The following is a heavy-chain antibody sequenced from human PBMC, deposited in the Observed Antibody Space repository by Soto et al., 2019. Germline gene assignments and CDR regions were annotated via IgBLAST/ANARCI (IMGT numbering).Heavy chain of an antibody. Sequence: SETLSLTCTVSGGSISSYYWSWIRQPPGKGLEWIGYIYYSGSTNYNPSLKSRVTISVDTSKNQFSLKLSSVTAADTAVYYCARLRRDCSGGSCYSHYYYYMDVWGKGTTVTVSS. CDR1: GGSISSYY. CDR2: IYYSGST. D-gene: IGHD2-15*01. V-gene: IGHV4-59*08. J-gene: IGHJ6*03. CDR3: ARLRRDCSGGSCYSHYYYYMDV.